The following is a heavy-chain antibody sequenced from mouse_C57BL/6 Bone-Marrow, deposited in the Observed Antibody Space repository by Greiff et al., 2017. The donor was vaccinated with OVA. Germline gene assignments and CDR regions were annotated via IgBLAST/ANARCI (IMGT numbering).Heavy chain of an antibody. D-gene: IGHD2-2*01. Sequence: QVQLQQPGAELVMPGASVKLSCKASGYTFTSYWMHWVKQRPGQGLAWIGEIDPSASYTNYNQKFKGKSTLTVDKSSSTAYMQLSSLTSEDSAVYYCARTTTMVPFDYWGQGTTLTVSS. CDR3: ARTTTMVPFDY. V-gene: IGHV1-69*01. CDR1: GYTFTSYW. CDR2: IDPSASYT. J-gene: IGHJ2*01.